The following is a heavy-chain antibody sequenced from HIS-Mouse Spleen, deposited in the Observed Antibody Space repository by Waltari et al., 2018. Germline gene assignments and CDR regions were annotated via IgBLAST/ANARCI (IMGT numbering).Heavy chain of an antibody. CDR1: GYTFTSYG. CDR2: VSAYNGDT. D-gene: IGHD4-4*01. CDR3: ARDRDYSNYRLGAFDI. V-gene: IGHV1-18*01. Sequence: QVQLVQSGAEVKKPGASVKVSCKASGYTFTSYGSSWVRQAPGQGLEWMGWVSAYNGDTNYAQELQGRGPITTDTSTSTAYMELRSLRSDDTAVYYCARDRDYSNYRLGAFDIWGQGTMVTVSS. J-gene: IGHJ3*02.